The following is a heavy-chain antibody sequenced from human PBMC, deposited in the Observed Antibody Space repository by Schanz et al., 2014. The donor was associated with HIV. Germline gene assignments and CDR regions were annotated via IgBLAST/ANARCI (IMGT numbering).Heavy chain of an antibody. CDR2: IIPIFGTA. Sequence: QVQLVQSGAEVKKPGSSVAVSCKASGDTFSTDAFSWVRQVPGQGLEWMGGIIPIFGTANYARKFQGRVTITADESTSTAYMELSSLRSEDTAVYYCASGRFDAVIWWGDAFLIWGRGTMVTVSS. CDR3: ASGRFDAVIWWGDAFLI. D-gene: IGHD1-26*01. CDR1: GDTFSTDA. V-gene: IGHV1-69*01. J-gene: IGHJ3*02.